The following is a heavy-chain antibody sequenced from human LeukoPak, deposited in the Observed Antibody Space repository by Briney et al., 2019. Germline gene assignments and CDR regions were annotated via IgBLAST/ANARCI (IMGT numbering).Heavy chain of an antibody. J-gene: IGHJ4*02. D-gene: IGHD6-13*01. Sequence: PGGSLRLSCAASGFTFSDYYMSWIRQAPGKGLEWVSYISGTSSYTTYADSVTGRFTISRDNAKNSLYLQMNSLRGEDTAVYYCARLGSIAAAGTPDYWGQGTLVTVSS. CDR3: ARLGSIAAAGTPDY. V-gene: IGHV3-11*06. CDR1: GFTFSDYY. CDR2: ISGTSSYT.